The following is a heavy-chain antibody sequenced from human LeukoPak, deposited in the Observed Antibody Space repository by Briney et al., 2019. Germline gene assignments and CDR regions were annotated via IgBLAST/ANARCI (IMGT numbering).Heavy chain of an antibody. Sequence: SETLSLTCTVSGGSISSYYWSWIRQPPGKGLEWIGYIYYSGSTYYNPSLKSRVTISVDTSKNQFSLKLSSVTAADTAVYYCARGRGLTTPHAFDIWGQGTMVTVSS. CDR1: GGSISSYY. CDR2: IYYSGST. V-gene: IGHV4-59*08. D-gene: IGHD3-9*01. J-gene: IGHJ3*02. CDR3: ARGRGLTTPHAFDI.